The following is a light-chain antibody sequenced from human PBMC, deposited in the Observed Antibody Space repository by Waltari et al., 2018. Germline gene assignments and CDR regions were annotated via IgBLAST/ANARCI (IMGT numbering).Light chain of an antibody. CDR1: EDIRND. CDR3: LQYYIFPLT. Sequence: AIQMTPSPSSLSASVGDRVTITYRDSEDIRNDLGWYQQKPGKAPSLLIFAASTFQTGVPSRFSGSGSGTDFTLTISSLQPEDVATYFCLQYYIFPLTFGGGTTVEI. V-gene: IGKV1-6*01. CDR2: AAS. J-gene: IGKJ4*01.